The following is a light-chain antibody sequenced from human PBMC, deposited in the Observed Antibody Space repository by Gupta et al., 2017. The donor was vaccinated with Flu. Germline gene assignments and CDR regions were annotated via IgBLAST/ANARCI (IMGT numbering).Light chain of an antibody. V-gene: IGKV1-33*01. CDR1: QDISNY. J-gene: IGKJ5*01. Sequence: ITCQANQDISNYLNWYKQKPGKARKLLIFDASTLETGVSSSFSGRGSGTDFTFTISSLQPDDIAPYYFQQNENLPSLTFGQGTRLEIK. CDR3: QQNENLPSLT. CDR2: DAS.